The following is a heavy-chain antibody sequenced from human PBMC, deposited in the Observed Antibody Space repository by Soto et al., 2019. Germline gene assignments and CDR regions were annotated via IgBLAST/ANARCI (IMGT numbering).Heavy chain of an antibody. J-gene: IGHJ6*02. CDR3: ASPMFPGDGMDV. CDR1: GYSFTSYW. V-gene: IGHV5-10-1*01. D-gene: IGHD3-10*02. Sequence: EVQLVQSGPEVKKPGESLTISCRGSGYSFTSYWISWVRQMPGKGLEWMGRIDPSDSYSNNSPSFQGRVTISVDKSISTAYLQWSSLKASDTAMYYCASPMFPGDGMDVWGQGTTVTVSS. CDR2: IDPSDSYS.